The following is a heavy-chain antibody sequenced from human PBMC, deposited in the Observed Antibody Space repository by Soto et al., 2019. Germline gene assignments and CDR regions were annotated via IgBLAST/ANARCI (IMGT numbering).Heavy chain of an antibody. D-gene: IGHD2-2*01. Sequence: GESLKISCKGSGYSFTSYWIGWVRQMPGKGLEWMGIIYPGDSDTRYSPSFQGQVTISADKSISTAYLQWSSLKASDTAMYYCARHPGGVNQLPHYYFDYWGQGTLVTVSS. J-gene: IGHJ4*02. CDR1: GYSFTSYW. CDR2: IYPGDSDT. CDR3: ARHPGGVNQLPHYYFDY. V-gene: IGHV5-51*01.